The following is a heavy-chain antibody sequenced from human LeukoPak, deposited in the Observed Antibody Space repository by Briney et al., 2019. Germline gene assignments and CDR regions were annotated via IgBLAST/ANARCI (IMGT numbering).Heavy chain of an antibody. CDR2: INPNSGGT. CDR1: GYAFTGYY. CDR3: ARVPSYDSSGYNFDY. D-gene: IGHD3-22*01. J-gene: IGHJ4*02. Sequence: GASVKVSCKASGYAFTGYYMHWVRQAPGQGLEWMGWINPNSGGTNYAQKFQGRVTMTRDTSISTAYMELSRLRSDDTAVYYCARVPSYDSSGYNFDYWGQGTLVTVSS. V-gene: IGHV1-2*02.